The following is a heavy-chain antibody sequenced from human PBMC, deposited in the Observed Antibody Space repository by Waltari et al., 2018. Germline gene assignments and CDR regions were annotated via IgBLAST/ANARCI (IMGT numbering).Heavy chain of an antibody. J-gene: IGHJ5*02. D-gene: IGHD6-13*01. V-gene: IGHV1-46*01. CDR2: NNPSGGRT. CDR3: ARDPAAAGHFNNWCDP. CDR1: GYTFTSYY. Sequence: QVQLVQSGAEVKKPGASVKVSCKASGYTFTSYYMHWVRQAPGQGLEWMGINNPSGGRTSYAQKCQGRVTMTRDASTSTVYRELSSLRSEDTAVYYCARDPAAAGHFNNWCDPWGQGTLVTVSS.